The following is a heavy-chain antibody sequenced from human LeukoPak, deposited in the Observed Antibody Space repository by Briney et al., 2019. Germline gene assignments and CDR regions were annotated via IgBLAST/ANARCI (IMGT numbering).Heavy chain of an antibody. D-gene: IGHD2-2*01. CDR3: ARAVSPRSRVPAAMNAFDI. J-gene: IGHJ3*02. Sequence: SETLSLTCAVYGGSFSGYYWSWIRQPPGKGLEWIGEINHSGSTNYNPSLKSRVTISVDTSKNQFSLKLTSVTAADTAVYYCARAVSPRSRVPAAMNAFDIWGQETMVTVSS. V-gene: IGHV4-34*01. CDR1: GGSFSGYY. CDR2: INHSGST.